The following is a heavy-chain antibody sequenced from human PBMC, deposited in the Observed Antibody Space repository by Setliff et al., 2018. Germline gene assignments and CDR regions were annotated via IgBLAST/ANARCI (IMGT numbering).Heavy chain of an antibody. CDR1: GFTFGDHF. J-gene: IGHJ4*02. V-gene: IGHV3-72*01. CDR3: ARDHGFRYYGQHY. D-gene: IGHD3-10*01. Sequence: GGSLRLSCAASGFTFGDHFMDWVRQPPGKGLEWVGRIKNKVNTFSTQYAASVNGRFSISRDDSKSSLYLQMNSLRAEDTAVYYCARDHGFRYYGQHYWGQGTLVTVSS. CDR2: IKNKVNTFST.